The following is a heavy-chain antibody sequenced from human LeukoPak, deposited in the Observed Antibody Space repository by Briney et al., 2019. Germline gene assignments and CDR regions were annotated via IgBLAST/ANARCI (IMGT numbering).Heavy chain of an antibody. J-gene: IGHJ3*02. Sequence: ASVKVSCKASGGTFSSYAISWVRQAPGQGLEWMGGIIPIFGTANYAQKFQGRVTITADESTSTAYMALSSLRSEDTAVYYCARRGGIAFDIWGQGTMVTVSS. CDR2: IIPIFGTA. CDR1: GGTFSSYA. CDR3: ARRGGIAFDI. D-gene: IGHD1-14*01. V-gene: IGHV1-69*13.